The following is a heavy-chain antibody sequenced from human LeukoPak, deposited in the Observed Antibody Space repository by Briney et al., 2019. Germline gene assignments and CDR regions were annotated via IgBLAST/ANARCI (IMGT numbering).Heavy chain of an antibody. CDR2: ISSSSSTI. CDR3: ARATWIQLWLRTYYFDY. Sequence: GGSLRLSCADSGFTFSSYSMNWVRQAPGKGLEWVSYISSSSSTIYYADSVKGRFTISRDNAKNSLYLQMNSLRAEDTAVYYCARATWIQLWLRTYYFDYWGQGTLVTVSS. CDR1: GFTFSSYS. V-gene: IGHV3-48*01. D-gene: IGHD5-18*01. J-gene: IGHJ4*02.